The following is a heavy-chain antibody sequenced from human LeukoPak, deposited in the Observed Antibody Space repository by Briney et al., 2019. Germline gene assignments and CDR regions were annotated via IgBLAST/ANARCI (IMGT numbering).Heavy chain of an antibody. CDR3: ARKERHWYFDL. CDR2: IYHSGST. V-gene: IGHV4-4*02. Sequence: PSETLSLTCAVSGGSISSSNWWSWVRQPPGKGLEWIGEIYHSGSTNYNPSLKSRVTISVDTSKNQFSLKLSSVTAADTAVYYCARKERHWYFDLWGRGTLVTVSS. J-gene: IGHJ2*01. CDR1: GGSISSSNW. D-gene: IGHD1-1*01.